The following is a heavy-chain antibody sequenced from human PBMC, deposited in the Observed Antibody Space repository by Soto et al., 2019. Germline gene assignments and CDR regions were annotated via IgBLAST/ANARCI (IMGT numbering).Heavy chain of an antibody. CDR3: ARGLFSEDYYSGGWYYFAS. CDR1: GGSFSGYS. D-gene: IGHD3-10*01. CDR2: INHSGSA. V-gene: IGHV4-34*01. J-gene: IGHJ4*02. Sequence: QVQLQQWGAGLLKPSETLSLTCAVYGGSFSGYSWTWIRQPPGKGLEWIGQINHSGSANYNPSLRSRVTISVGTSKTQFSPGLSSMTAADTAVYYCARGLFSEDYYSGGWYYFASWGQGPLVTVSS.